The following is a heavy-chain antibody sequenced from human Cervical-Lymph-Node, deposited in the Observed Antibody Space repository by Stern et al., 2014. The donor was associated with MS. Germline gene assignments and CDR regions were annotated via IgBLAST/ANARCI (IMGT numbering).Heavy chain of an antibody. V-gene: IGHV1-46*03. CDR2: ISPSGSTA. Sequence: QMQLVQSGAEVKKPGASVKVSCEASGYTFINYYIHWVRQAPGQGLEWMGVISPSGSTAIYAQKFQGRVTMTRDTSTSTVYMELSSLRFEDTAVYYCARPSTGGYTYGGNFDYWGQGALVTVSS. J-gene: IGHJ4*02. CDR3: ARPSTGGYTYGGNFDY. CDR1: GYTFINYY. D-gene: IGHD5-18*01.